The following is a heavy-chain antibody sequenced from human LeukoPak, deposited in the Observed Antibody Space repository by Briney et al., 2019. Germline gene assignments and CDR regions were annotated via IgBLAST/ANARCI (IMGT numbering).Heavy chain of an antibody. CDR2: IYTSGST. CDR3: ASHMYSSPSVDWFDP. J-gene: IGHJ5*02. Sequence: SETLSLTCTVSGGSISSYYWSWIRQPAGKGLEWIGRIYTSGSTNYNPSLKSRVTMSVATSKNQFSLMLSSVTAADTAVYYCASHMYSSPSVDWFDPWGQGTLVTVSS. D-gene: IGHD6-6*01. CDR1: GGSISSYY. V-gene: IGHV4-4*07.